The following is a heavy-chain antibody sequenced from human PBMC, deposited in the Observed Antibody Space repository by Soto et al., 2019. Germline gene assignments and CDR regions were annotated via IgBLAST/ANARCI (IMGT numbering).Heavy chain of an antibody. CDR1: GGTFSSYT. J-gene: IGHJ4*02. V-gene: IGHV1-69*01. Sequence: QVQLVQSGAEVKKPGSSVKVSCKASGGTFSSYTISWVRQAPGQGLEWMGGIIPIFGTANYAQKFQGRVTITADESTSPAYVEMSGLRSEDTAVYYCARVSAAANVDYWGEGTLVTVSS. CDR2: IIPIFGTA. D-gene: IGHD2-2*01. CDR3: ARVSAAANVDY.